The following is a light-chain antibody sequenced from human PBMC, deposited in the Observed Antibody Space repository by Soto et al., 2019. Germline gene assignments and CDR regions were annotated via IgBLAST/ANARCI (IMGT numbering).Light chain of an antibody. CDR2: EVS. V-gene: IGLV2-8*01. CDR3: SSYAGSNNLGV. Sequence: QSALTQPPSASGSPGQSVTMSCTGTSSDVGGYNYVSWYQQHPGKAPKLMIYEVSQRPSGVPDRFSGSKSGNTASLTVSGLQAEDEADYYCSSYAGSNNLGVFGGGTKLTVL. CDR1: SSDVGGYNY. J-gene: IGLJ2*01.